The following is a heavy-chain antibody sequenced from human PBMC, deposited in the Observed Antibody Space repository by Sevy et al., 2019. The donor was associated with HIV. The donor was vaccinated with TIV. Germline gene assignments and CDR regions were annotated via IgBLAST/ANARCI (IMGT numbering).Heavy chain of an antibody. J-gene: IGHJ6*02. CDR1: GFIFSSYE. V-gene: IGHV3-48*03. CDR3: ARDRYYYGMDV. CDR2: ISSSGDTI. Sequence: GGSLRLSCVASGFIFSSYEMNWVRQAPGKGLEWVSYISSSGDTIYYADSVKGRFIISRDNLKNSLYVQMNSLRAEDTAVYYCARDRYYYGMDVWGQGTTVTVSS.